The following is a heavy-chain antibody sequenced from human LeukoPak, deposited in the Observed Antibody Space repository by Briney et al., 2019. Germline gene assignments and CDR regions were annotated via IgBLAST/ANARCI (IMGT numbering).Heavy chain of an antibody. J-gene: IGHJ3*02. V-gene: IGHV4-59*01. D-gene: IGHD4-17*01. CDR1: GGSISSYY. CDR3: ARVQMTTVTTGAFDI. CDR2: IYCSGST. Sequence: SETLSLTCTVSGGSISSYYWSWIRQPPGKGLEWIGYIYCSGSTNYNPSLKSRVTISVDTSKNQFSLKLGSVTAADTAVYYCARVQMTTVTTGAFDIWGQGTMVTVSS.